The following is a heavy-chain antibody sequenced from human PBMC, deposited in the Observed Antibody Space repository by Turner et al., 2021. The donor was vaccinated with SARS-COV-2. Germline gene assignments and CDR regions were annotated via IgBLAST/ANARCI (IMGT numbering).Heavy chain of an antibody. J-gene: IGHJ6*02. D-gene: IGHD3-16*02. Sequence: QVQLVQSGAEAKKPGASVKISCRTSGYTFRSYSIHWVRQAPGQGLEWMGIFNPRGGGTSYAQNFQDRVTMTSDTSTSTVYMELSSLGSEDTAVYYCARDPRLSDYAWGSYRYTESHGLDVWGQGTTVTVSS. V-gene: IGHV1-46*01. CDR3: ARDPRLSDYAWGSYRYTESHGLDV. CDR2: FNPRGGGT. CDR1: GYTFRSYS.